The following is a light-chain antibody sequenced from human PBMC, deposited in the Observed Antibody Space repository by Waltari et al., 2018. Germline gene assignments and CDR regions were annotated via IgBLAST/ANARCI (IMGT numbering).Light chain of an antibody. Sequence: VMMQSLATLSLSPGESATLSCRASESIGNTLGWYQQKPEHAPRLLIYYTSRRSTSIPDRFSGSGSATDFTLTISSLDPEDVGIYYCQKYNDWPWTFGQGTKVEIK. J-gene: IGKJ1*01. CDR1: ESIGNT. CDR3: QKYNDWPWT. V-gene: IGKV3D-15*01. CDR2: YTS.